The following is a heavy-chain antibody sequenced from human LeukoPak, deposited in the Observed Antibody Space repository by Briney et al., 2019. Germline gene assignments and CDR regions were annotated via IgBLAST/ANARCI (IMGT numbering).Heavy chain of an antibody. CDR1: GYTFTSYG. J-gene: IGHJ4*02. V-gene: IGHV1-18*01. D-gene: IGHD3-3*01. CDR2: NSAYNGNT. CDR3: ARVGSAWRRYDFWSGYDY. Sequence: ASVKVSCKASGYTFTSYGISWVRQAPGQGLEWMGWNSAYNGNTNYAQKLQGRVTMTTDTSTSTAYMELRSLRSDDTAVYYCARVGSAWRRYDFWSGYDYWGQGTLVTVSS.